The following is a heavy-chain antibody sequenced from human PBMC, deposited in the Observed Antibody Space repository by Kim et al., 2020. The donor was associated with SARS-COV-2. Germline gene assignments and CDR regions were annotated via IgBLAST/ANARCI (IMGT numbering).Heavy chain of an antibody. CDR1: GGTFSSYA. Sequence: SVKVSCKASGGTFSSYAISWVRQAPGQGLEWMGGIIPIFGTANYAQKFQGRVTITADESTSTAYMELSSLRSEDTAVYYCATVVVYDIEEYNWFDPWGQGTLVTVSS. J-gene: IGHJ5*02. CDR2: IIPIFGTA. D-gene: IGHD3-9*01. V-gene: IGHV1-69*13. CDR3: ATVVVYDIEEYNWFDP.